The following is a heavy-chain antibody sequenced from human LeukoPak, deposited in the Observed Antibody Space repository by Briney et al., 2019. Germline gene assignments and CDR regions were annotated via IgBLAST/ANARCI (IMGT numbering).Heavy chain of an antibody. D-gene: IGHD3-22*01. CDR3: ARDVMAMIVPGNY. V-gene: IGHV1-69*04. Sequence: SVKVSCKASGGTFSSYAISWVRQAPGQGLEWMGRIIPIFGIANYAQKFQGRVTITADKSTSTAYMELSSLRSEDTAVYYCARDVMAMIVPGNYWGQGTLVTVSS. CDR2: IIPIFGIA. CDR1: GGTFSSYA. J-gene: IGHJ4*02.